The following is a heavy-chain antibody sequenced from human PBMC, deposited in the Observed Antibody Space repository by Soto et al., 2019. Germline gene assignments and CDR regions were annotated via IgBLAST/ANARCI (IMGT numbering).Heavy chain of an antibody. Sequence: SETLSLTCTVSGGSISSYYWSWIRQPPGKGLEWIGYIYYSGSTNYNPSLKSRVTISVDTSKNQFSLKLSSVTAADTAVYYCARLRYYDILTGYFYYYHMDVWGKGTTVTVSS. V-gene: IGHV4-59*08. J-gene: IGHJ6*03. D-gene: IGHD3-9*01. CDR2: IYYSGST. CDR1: GGSISSYY. CDR3: ARLRYYDILTGYFYYYHMDV.